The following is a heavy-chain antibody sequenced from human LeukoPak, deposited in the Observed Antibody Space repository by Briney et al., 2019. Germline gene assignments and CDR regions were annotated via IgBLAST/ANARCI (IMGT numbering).Heavy chain of an antibody. J-gene: IGHJ5*02. V-gene: IGHV1-2*02. CDR3: AREGYSSSSGWFDP. Sequence: ASVEVSCKTSGYTFTGYYMHWVRQAPGQGLEWMGWINPNSGGTNYAQKFQGRVTMTRDTSISTAYMELSRLRSDDTAVYYCAREGYSSSSGWFDPWGQGTLVTVSS. CDR1: GYTFTGYY. CDR2: INPNSGGT. D-gene: IGHD6-6*01.